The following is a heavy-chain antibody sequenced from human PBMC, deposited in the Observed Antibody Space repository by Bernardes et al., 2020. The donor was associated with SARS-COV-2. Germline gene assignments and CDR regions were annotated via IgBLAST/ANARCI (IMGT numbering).Heavy chain of an antibody. D-gene: IGHD1-1*01. V-gene: IGHV4-39*01. CDR2: IHYSGRT. J-gene: IGHJ5*02. CDR3: ASTDYDWRWFDP. CDR1: GGSISSSSYY. Sequence: SETLSLTCTVSGGSISSSSYYWGWIRQPPGKGLEWIGSIHYSGRTYHNPSLKSRVTISVDTSKNQFSLKLSSVTAADTAVYYCASTDYDWRWFDPWGQGTLVTVSS.